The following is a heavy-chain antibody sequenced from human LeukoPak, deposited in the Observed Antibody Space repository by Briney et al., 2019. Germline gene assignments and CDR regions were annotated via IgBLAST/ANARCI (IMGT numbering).Heavy chain of an antibody. D-gene: IGHD6-13*01. CDR1: GGSISSGSYY. V-gene: IGHV4-61*02. CDR3: ARQRILAGPFGY. J-gene: IGHJ4*02. Sequence: SETLSLTCTVSGGSISSGSYYWSWIRQPAGKGLEWIGRIYTSGSTNHNPSLKSRVTISVDTSKNQFSLKLSSVTAADTAVYYCARQRILAGPFGYWGQGTLVTVSS. CDR2: IYTSGST.